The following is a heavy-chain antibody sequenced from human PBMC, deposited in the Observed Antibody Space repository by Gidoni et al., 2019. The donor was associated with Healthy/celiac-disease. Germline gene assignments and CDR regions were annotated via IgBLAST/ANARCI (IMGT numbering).Heavy chain of an antibody. CDR1: GGSISSYY. J-gene: IGHJ4*02. Sequence: QVQLQESGPGLVKPSETLSLTCTVSGGSISSYYWSWIRQPPGKGLEWIGYIYYSGSTNYNPSLKSRVTISVDTSKNQFSLKLSSVTAADTAVYYCARGVTGWVNYFDYWGQGTLVTVSS. V-gene: IGHV4-59*01. CDR3: ARGVTGWVNYFDY. D-gene: IGHD3-9*01. CDR2: IYYSGST.